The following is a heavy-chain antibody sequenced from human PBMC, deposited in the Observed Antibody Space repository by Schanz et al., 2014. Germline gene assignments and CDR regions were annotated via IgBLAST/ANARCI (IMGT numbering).Heavy chain of an antibody. V-gene: IGHV3-11*05. CDR2: ISGTTTYT. CDR1: GFTFSDYY. D-gene: IGHD5-12*01. J-gene: IGHJ4*02. CDR3: ASPSGYSDYGTYFDF. Sequence: QVQLVESGGGLVKPGGSLRLSCAASGFTFSDYYMSWIRQAPGKGLEWVSYISGTTTYTNYADSVKGRFTISRDNAKNSLYLQMNSLGAEDTAEYYCASPSGYSDYGTYFDFWGQGTLVTVSS.